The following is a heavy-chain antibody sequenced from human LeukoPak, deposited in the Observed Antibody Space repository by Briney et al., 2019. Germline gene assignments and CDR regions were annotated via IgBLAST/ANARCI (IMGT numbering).Heavy chain of an antibody. V-gene: IGHV4-59*01. CDR1: GGSISSYY. Sequence: SETLSLTCTVSGGSISSYYWSWIRQPPGKGLEWIGYIYYSGSTNYNPSLKSRVTISVDTSKNQFSLKLSSVTAADTAVYYCAREEGGYYGSGSYYGFGMDVWGQGTTVTVSS. D-gene: IGHD3-10*01. J-gene: IGHJ6*02. CDR2: IYYSGST. CDR3: AREEGGYYGSGSYYGFGMDV.